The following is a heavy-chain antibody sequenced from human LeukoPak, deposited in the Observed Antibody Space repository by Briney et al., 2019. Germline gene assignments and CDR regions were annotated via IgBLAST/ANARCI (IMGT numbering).Heavy chain of an antibody. CDR3: AGPTVRGAG. CDR1: GFTFSSYE. D-gene: IGHD3-10*01. CDR2: ISSSGSTI. Sequence: GGSLRLSCAASGFTFSSYEMNWVRQAPGKGLEWVSYISSSGSTIYYADSVKGRFTISRDNVKNSLYLQMNSLRAEDTAVYYCAGPTVRGAGWGQGTLVTVSS. V-gene: IGHV3-48*03. J-gene: IGHJ4*02.